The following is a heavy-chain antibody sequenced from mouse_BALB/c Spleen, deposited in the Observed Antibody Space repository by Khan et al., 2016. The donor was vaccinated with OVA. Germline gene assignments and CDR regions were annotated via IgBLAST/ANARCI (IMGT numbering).Heavy chain of an antibody. V-gene: IGHV1-4*01. CDR3: VRDGAYHRNDGWFAY. D-gene: IGHD2-14*01. CDR1: GCTFTSYT. Sequence: QVQLKESGAELARPGASVKMSCKASGCTFTSYTIHWIKKRPGQGLEWIGYINPSNGYTNYNQKFKDKVTLTTDKSSTTAYLQLSSLTSDDSAVYNCVRDGAYHRNDGWFAYWGQGTLVTVSA. J-gene: IGHJ3*01. CDR2: INPSNGYT.